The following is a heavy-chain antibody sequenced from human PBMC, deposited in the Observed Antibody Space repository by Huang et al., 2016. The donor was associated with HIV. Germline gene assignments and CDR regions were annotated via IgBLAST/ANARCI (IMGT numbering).Heavy chain of an antibody. V-gene: IGHV3-11*04. Sequence: QVQLVESGGGLVKTGGSLRLSCEASGFTFSDYYVSWIRQAAGKGLEWVSASGGGGSHIYYADSVKGRFTSSRDNAENSLYLQISSLRVEDTAVYYCARESYDFWNGYFSEFYYYYYMDVWGKGTTVTVAS. CDR2: SGGGGSHI. D-gene: IGHD3-3*01. CDR1: GFTFSDYY. J-gene: IGHJ6*03. CDR3: ARESYDFWNGYFSEFYYYYYMDV.